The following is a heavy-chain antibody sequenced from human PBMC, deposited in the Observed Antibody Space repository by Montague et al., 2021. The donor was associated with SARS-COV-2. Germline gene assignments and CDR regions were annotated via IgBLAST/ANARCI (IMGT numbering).Heavy chain of an antibody. Sequence: SETLSLTCTVSGGSISSYYWTWIQQPPGKGLESIGYIHHNGSTKYNPSLKSRVTISVDTSKNQFSLKLSSVSAADTAVYYCARGGGNSADYYNYTMDVWGQGTTVTVFS. D-gene: IGHD4-23*01. CDR3: ARGGGNSADYYNYTMDV. CDR2: IHHNGST. J-gene: IGHJ6*02. CDR1: GGSISSYY. V-gene: IGHV4-59*01.